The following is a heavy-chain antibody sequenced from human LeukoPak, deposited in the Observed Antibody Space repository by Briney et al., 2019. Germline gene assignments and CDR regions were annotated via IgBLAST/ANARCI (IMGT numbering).Heavy chain of an antibody. CDR1: GGSFSGYY. CDR3: ARSAFGDYSFDY. CDR2: INHSGST. Sequence: PSETLSLTCAVYGGSFSGYYWSWIRQPPGKGLEWIGEINHSGSTNSNPSLKSRVTISVDTSKNQFSLKLSSVTAADTAVYYCARSAFGDYSFDYWGQGTLVTVSS. D-gene: IGHD3-16*01. V-gene: IGHV4-34*01. J-gene: IGHJ4*02.